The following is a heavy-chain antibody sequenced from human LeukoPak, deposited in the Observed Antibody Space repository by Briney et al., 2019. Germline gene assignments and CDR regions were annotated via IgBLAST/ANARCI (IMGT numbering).Heavy chain of an antibody. CDR1: GGSISSYY. CDR3: ARDRDIYCANGVCYNWFFDL. J-gene: IGHJ2*01. D-gene: IGHD2-8*01. Sequence: SETLSLTCTVSGGSISSYYWSWIRQPPGKGLEWSGDISSSGSTSYNPSLKSRVTISVDTSKNQFSLRLSSVTAADTAVYYCARDRDIYCANGVCYNWFFDLWGRGTLVTVSS. CDR2: ISSSGST. V-gene: IGHV4-59*01.